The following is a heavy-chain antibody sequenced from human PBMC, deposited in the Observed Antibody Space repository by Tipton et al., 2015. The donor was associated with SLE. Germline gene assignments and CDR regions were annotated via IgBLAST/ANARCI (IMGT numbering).Heavy chain of an antibody. D-gene: IGHD6-6*01. CDR1: GYSFTNYW. Sequence: QSGAEVKKPGESLKISCKGSGYSFTNYWIGWVRQMPGKGLEWMGSIYPGDSDTRYSPSFQGQVTISADKSISTAYLQWSSLKASDIAMYYCARRGSSIASRPDYWGQGTLVTVSS. CDR3: ARRGSSIASRPDY. V-gene: IGHV5-51*03. J-gene: IGHJ4*02. CDR2: IYPGDSDT.